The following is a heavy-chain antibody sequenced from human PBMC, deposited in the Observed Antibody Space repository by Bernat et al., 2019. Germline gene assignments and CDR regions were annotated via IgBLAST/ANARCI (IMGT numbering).Heavy chain of an antibody. CDR3: AKGMLGATGMDY. Sequence: QVQLVESGGGVVQPGRSLRLSCAASGFTVSSYGMHWVRQAPGKGLEWVAVISYDGSNKYYADSVKGRFTISRDNSKNTLYLQMNSLRAEDTAVYYCAKGMLGATGMDYWGQGTLVTVSS. V-gene: IGHV3-30*18. CDR1: GFTVSSYG. D-gene: IGHD1-26*01. J-gene: IGHJ4*02. CDR2: ISYDGSNK.